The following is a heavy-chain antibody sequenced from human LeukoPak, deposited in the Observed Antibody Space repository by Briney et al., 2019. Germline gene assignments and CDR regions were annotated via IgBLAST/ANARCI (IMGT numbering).Heavy chain of an antibody. Sequence: QSGGSLRLSCAASGFTVSSNYMSWVRQAPGKGLEWVSVIYRDGGTYYADSVKGRFTISRDNSKNTLYLQMNSLRAEDTAVYYCARDTYGKNYFDYWGRGTLVTVSS. CDR3: ARDTYGKNYFDY. V-gene: IGHV3-53*01. D-gene: IGHD3-10*01. CDR2: IYRDGGT. J-gene: IGHJ4*02. CDR1: GFTVSSNY.